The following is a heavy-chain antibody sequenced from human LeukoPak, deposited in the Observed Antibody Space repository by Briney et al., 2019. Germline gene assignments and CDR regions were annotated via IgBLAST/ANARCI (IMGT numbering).Heavy chain of an antibody. J-gene: IGHJ4*02. CDR1: GYTFTRYY. CDR2: INPNSGGT. CDR3: AREEEQWLVCDY. Sequence: ASVKVSCKASGYTFTRYYMHWVRQAPGRGLEWMGWINPNSGGTNYARKFQGRVTMTRDTSISTAYMELSRLRSDDTAVYYCAREEEQWLVCDYWGQGTLVTVSS. D-gene: IGHD6-19*01. V-gene: IGHV1-2*02.